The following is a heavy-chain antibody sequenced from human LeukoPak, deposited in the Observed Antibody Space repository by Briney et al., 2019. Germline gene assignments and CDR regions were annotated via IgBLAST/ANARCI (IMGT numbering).Heavy chain of an antibody. J-gene: IGHJ4*02. CDR2: IIPIFGTA. CDR3: ASGLGGSYGY. Sequence: ASVKVSCKASGYTFTSYAMHWVRQAPGQGLEWMGGIIPIFGTANYAQKFQGRVTITTDESTSTAYMELSSLRSEDTAVYYCASGLGGSYGYWGQGTLVTVSS. D-gene: IGHD1-26*01. CDR1: GYTFTSYA. V-gene: IGHV1-69*05.